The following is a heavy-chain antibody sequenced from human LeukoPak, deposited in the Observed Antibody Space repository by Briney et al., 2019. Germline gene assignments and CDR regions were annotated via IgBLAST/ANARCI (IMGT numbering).Heavy chain of an antibody. V-gene: IGHV3-30*03. J-gene: IGHJ4*02. CDR1: GFTFSSYG. Sequence: GGSLRLSCAASGFTFSSYGMHWVRQAPGKGLEWVAVISYDGSNKYYADSVKGRFTISRDNSKNTLYLQMNSLRAEDTAVYYCARDFDYWGQGTLVTVSS. CDR2: ISYDGSNK. CDR3: ARDFDY.